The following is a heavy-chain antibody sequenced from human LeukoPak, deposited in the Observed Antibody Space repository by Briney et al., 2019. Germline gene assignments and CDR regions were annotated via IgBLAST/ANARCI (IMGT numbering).Heavy chain of an antibody. V-gene: IGHV4-4*09. J-gene: IGHJ6*03. D-gene: IGHD4-11*01. CDR2: IYTSGST. CDR1: GGSISSYY. Sequence: KPSETLSLTCTVSGGSISSYYWSWIRQPPGKGLEWIGYIYTSGSTNYNPSLKSRVTISVDTSKNQFSLKLSSVPAADTDVYYCARPSTDYYYYMDVWGKGTTVTVSS. CDR3: ARPSTDYYYYMDV.